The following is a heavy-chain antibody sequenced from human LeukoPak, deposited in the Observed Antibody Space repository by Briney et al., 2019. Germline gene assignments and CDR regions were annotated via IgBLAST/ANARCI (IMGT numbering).Heavy chain of an antibody. CDR2: IYPGDSDT. V-gene: IGHV5-51*01. D-gene: IGHD3-22*01. J-gene: IGHJ4*02. Sequence: GGALQISCKGSGCSFFTNWIGWGRQLAGKGLEGMGIIYPGDSDTNYSPSFQGQVTISADRSLSTAYLQWSSLKASDTAMYYCAFSHYYDSSGYSYFDYWGQGTLVTVSS. CDR3: AFSHYYDSSGYSYFDY. CDR1: GCSFFTNW.